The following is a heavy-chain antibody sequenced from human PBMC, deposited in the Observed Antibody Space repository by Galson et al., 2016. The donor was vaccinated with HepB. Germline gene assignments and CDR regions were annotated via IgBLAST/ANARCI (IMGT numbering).Heavy chain of an antibody. CDR3: MSYSDAWYSGF. V-gene: IGHV3-7*03. Sequence: SLRLSCAASGLTFNTYNMVWVRQAPGKGLEWVANIKQDGSGKYYVDSVKGRFTISRDNAKNSVYLQMNSLRGDDTAVYYCMSYSDAWYSGFWGQGTLVTVSS. D-gene: IGHD6-13*01. J-gene: IGHJ4*02. CDR2: IKQDGSGK. CDR1: GLTFNTYN.